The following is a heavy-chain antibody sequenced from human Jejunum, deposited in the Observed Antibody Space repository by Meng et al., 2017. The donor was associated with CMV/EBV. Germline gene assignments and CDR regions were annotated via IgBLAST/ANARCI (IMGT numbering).Heavy chain of an antibody. CDR2: INRDSRYI. CDR1: GVNFRGYS. Sequence: SCTASGVNFRGYSMKWVRQAPGKGLEWVSSINRDSRYIYYADSVKGRFTISRDSAKNSLYLQMESLRAEDTAVYYCARDNDFTNSYWGQGTLVTVSS. V-gene: IGHV3-21*01. J-gene: IGHJ4*02. CDR3: ARDNDFTNSY. D-gene: IGHD4-11*01.